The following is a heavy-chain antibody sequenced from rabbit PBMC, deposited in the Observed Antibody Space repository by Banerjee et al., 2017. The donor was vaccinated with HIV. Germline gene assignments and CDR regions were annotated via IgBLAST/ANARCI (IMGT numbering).Heavy chain of an antibody. J-gene: IGHJ4*01. CDR2: IYTGSNII. D-gene: IGHD4-1*01. CDR3: ARDVAGVIGWNFNL. Sequence: QEQLVESGGGLVKPGASLTLTCTASGFSFSTSYWMCWVRQAPGKGLEWIGCIYTGSNIIWYASWAKGRFTISKASSTTVTLQMTSLTAADAATYFCARDVAGVIGWNFNLWGPGTLVTVS. V-gene: IGHV1S45*01. CDR1: GFSFSTSYW.